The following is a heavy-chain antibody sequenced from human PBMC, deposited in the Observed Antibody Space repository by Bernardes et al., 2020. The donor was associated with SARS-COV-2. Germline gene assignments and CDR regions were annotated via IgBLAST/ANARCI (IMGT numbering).Heavy chain of an antibody. CDR1: GGSFSGYY. V-gene: IGHV4-34*01. J-gene: IGHJ4*02. Sequence: SETLSLTCAVYGGSFSGYYWSWIRQPPGKGLEWIGEINHSGSTNYNPSLKSRVTISVDTSKNQFSLKLSSVTAAVTAVYYCASFEQQGASGFDYWGQGTLVTVSS. D-gene: IGHD6-13*01. CDR3: ASFEQQGASGFDY. CDR2: INHSGST.